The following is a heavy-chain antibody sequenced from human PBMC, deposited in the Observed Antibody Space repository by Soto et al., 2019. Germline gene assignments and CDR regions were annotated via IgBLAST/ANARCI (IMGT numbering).Heavy chain of an antibody. J-gene: IGHJ4*02. D-gene: IGHD6-13*01. V-gene: IGHV3-23*01. CDR2: ISGSGDST. CDR3: AREVSAAAADKGKYYFEY. CDR1: GFTFSNFA. Sequence: GGSLRLSCVASGFTFSNFAMAWVRQAPGEGLEWVSAISGSGDSTFYADSMKGRFTISRDNAKDTLYLQINSLRAEDTALYYCAREVSAAAADKGKYYFEYWRQGTLVTVSS.